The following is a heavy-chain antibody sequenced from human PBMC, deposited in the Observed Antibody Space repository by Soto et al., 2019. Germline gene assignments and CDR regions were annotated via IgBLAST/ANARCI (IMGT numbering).Heavy chain of an antibody. D-gene: IGHD3-10*01. CDR3: ARGGVYGSGISLDY. V-gene: IGHV3-48*03. J-gene: IGHJ4*02. CDR1: GFTFSSYE. Sequence: EVQLVESGGGLVQPGGSLRLSCAASGFTFSSYEMNWVRQAPGKGLEWVSYISSSGSTIYYADSVKGRFTISRDNAKNSLYLQMNILRAEDTAVYDCARGGVYGSGISLDYWGQGTLVTVSS. CDR2: ISSSGSTI.